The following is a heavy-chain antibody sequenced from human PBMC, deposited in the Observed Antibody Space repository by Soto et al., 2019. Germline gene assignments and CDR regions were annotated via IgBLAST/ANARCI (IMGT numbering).Heavy chain of an antibody. V-gene: IGHV4-39*01. CDR1: GGSISSGSYY. CDR2: IYYSGNT. J-gene: IGHJ3*02. CDR3: ARHREYSPTDVFDI. D-gene: IGHD5-12*01. Sequence: QVQLQESGPGLVKPSETLSLTCTVSGGSISSGSYYWGWIRQPPGKGLEWIGSIYYSGNTYYNPSLKRRVTISVDASKNQSALKLTSVTAAETAIYYCARHREYSPTDVFDIWGQGTTVIVSS.